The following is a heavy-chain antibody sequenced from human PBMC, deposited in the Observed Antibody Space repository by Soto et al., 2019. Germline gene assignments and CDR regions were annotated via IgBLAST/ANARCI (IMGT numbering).Heavy chain of an antibody. D-gene: IGHD2-21*02. V-gene: IGHV3-48*03. J-gene: IGHJ1*01. CDR3: ARGIRNHYGHSGDYHHENF. Sequence: EVQLVESGGDLVQPGGSLRLSCAASGFTFSSFEMNWFRQAPGKGLEWVSYINSGGTNRYYADSVKGRFTISRDDAKNSLFLQMNSLRSEDTAIYYCARGIRNHYGHSGDYHHENFWGQGTLVTVSS. CDR1: GFTFSSFE. CDR2: INSGGTNR.